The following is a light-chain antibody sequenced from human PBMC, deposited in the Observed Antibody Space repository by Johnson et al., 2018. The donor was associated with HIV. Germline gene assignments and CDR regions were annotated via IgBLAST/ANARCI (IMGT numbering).Light chain of an antibody. Sequence: QSVLTQPPSVSAAPGQRVNISCSGNISNIESYFVSWYQQLPGAAPTLLIYENNKRPSGIPYRFSGSKSGTSATLRITGLPTGDEAEYYCGTWDSSLSAGGVFGTGTKVTVL. CDR2: ENN. V-gene: IGLV1-51*02. CDR3: GTWDSSLSAGGV. J-gene: IGLJ1*01. CDR1: ISNIESYF.